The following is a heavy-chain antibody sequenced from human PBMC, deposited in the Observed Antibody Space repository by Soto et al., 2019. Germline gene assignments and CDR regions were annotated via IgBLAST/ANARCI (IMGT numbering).Heavy chain of an antibody. CDR1: GGSISSSSYY. J-gene: IGHJ6*03. Sequence: LETLSLTCTVSGGSISSSSYYWGWIRQPPGKGLEWIGSIYYSGSTNYNPSLKSRVTISVDTSKNQFSLKLSSVTAADTAVYYCARGSDFWSGRGYYYYYMDVWGKGTTVTVSS. CDR3: ARGSDFWSGRGYYYYYMDV. D-gene: IGHD3-3*01. CDR2: IYYSGST. V-gene: IGHV4-39*01.